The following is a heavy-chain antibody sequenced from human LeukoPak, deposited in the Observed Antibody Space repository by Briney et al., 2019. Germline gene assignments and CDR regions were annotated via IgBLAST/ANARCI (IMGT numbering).Heavy chain of an antibody. Sequence: ETLSLTCTVSGGSISSSSYYWGWIRQPPGTGLEWIGSIYYSGSTYYNPSLKSRVTISVDTSKNQFSLKLSSVTAADTAVYYCAKYDYVWGSYRYTEGFDYWGQGTLVTVSS. CDR3: AKYDYVWGSYRYTEGFDY. CDR2: IYYSGST. V-gene: IGHV4-39*01. J-gene: IGHJ4*02. D-gene: IGHD3-16*02. CDR1: GGSISSSSYY.